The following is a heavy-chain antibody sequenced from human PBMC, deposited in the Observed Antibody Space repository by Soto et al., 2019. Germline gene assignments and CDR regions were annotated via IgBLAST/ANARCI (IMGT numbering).Heavy chain of an antibody. CDR1: GFTFGDYA. CDR3: TRDCSSTSCYYGIDY. D-gene: IGHD2-2*01. J-gene: IGHJ4*02. V-gene: IGHV3-49*03. CDR2: IRSKAYGGTT. Sequence: SLRLSCTASGFTFGDYAMSWFRQAPGKGLEWVGFIRSKAYGGTTEYAASVKGRFTISRDDSKSIAYLQMNSLKTEDTAVYYCTRDCSSTSCYYGIDYWGQGTLVTVSS.